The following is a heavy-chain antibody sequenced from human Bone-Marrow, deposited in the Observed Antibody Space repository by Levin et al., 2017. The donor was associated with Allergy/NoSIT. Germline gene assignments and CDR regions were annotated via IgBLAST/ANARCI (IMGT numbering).Heavy chain of an antibody. D-gene: IGHD5-24*01. J-gene: IGHJ6*02. V-gene: IGHV1-8*01. CDR3: ARDLGGYNSWYYYGMDG. CDR2: MNPNSGNT. CDR1: GYTFTSYD. Sequence: GESLKISCKASGYTFTSYDINWVRQATGQGLEWMGWMNPNSGNTGYAQKFQGRVTMTRNTSISTAYMELSSLRSEDTAVYYCARDLGGYNSWYYYGMDGWGQGTTVTVSS.